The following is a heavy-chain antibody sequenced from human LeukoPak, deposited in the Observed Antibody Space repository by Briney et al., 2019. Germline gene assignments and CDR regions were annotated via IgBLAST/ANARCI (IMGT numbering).Heavy chain of an antibody. V-gene: IGHV3-30*18. J-gene: IGHJ4*02. CDR1: GFTFRNYV. CDR3: AKDDESGYDFWSGYYLFDY. Sequence: GGPLRLSCAASGFTFRNYVIHWVRQAPGKGLEWVAVTSSDLNVKLYADSVKGRFTISRDNSRSTLYLQMNSLRPEDTAIYYCAKDDESGYDFWSGYYLFDYWGQGTLVTVSS. CDR2: TSSDLNVK. D-gene: IGHD3-3*01.